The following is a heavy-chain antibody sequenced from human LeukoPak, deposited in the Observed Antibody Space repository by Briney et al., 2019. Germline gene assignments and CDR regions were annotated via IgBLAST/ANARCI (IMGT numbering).Heavy chain of an antibody. D-gene: IGHD3-16*01. J-gene: IGHJ4*02. CDR3: AKDLRGGGRFFDY. Sequence: GGSLRPSCAASGFTFSTYGMHWVRQAPGKGLEWVAFIRYDGSDKFYADSVKGRFTLSRDNSKNTLYLQMNSLRAEDTAVYYCAKDLRGGGRFFDYWGQGTLVTVSS. CDR2: IRYDGSDK. CDR1: GFTFSTYG. V-gene: IGHV3-30*02.